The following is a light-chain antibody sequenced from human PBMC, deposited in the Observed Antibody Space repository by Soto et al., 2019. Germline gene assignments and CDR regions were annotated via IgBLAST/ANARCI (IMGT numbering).Light chain of an antibody. CDR2: KVS. CDR1: QSLVRSDGDTY. J-gene: IGKJ1*01. V-gene: IGKV2-30*02. Sequence: DVVLTQSPLSLPVTLGQPASISCKSSQSLVRSDGDTYLHWFQQRPGQSPRRLIYKVSDRDSGVPDRFSGSGSGTDFTLRISRVEAEDVGVYYCMQPIHWPWTFGQGTKVDIK. CDR3: MQPIHWPWT.